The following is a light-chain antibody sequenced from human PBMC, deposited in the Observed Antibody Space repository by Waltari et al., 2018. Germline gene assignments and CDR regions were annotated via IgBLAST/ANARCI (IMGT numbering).Light chain of an antibody. Sequence: ENVLTQSPGTLSLSPGERATLSWRASQSIGNNYLAWYQQKPGQAPRLLIYAASIRATGIPDRFSGSGSGTDFTLTISRLEPEDFAVFYCHQYDRSPWTFGQGTKVEF. V-gene: IGKV3-20*01. CDR1: QSIGNNY. CDR3: HQYDRSPWT. J-gene: IGKJ1*01. CDR2: AAS.